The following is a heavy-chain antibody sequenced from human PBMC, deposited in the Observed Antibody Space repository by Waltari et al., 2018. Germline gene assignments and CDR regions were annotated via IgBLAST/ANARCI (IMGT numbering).Heavy chain of an antibody. CDR2: ISFNGNNK. Sequence: QEQLVESGGGVVQPGRSLRLSCAASGFSFSSYGMFWVRQTPGKGLEWVGVISFNGNNKYHIESLKGRFSISRDNSKNTLFLQMNSLRPEDTAVYYCAKDRYRSSWTPSYMDVWGKGTTVTVSS. CDR3: AKDRYRSSWTPSYMDV. J-gene: IGHJ6*03. V-gene: IGHV3-30*18. D-gene: IGHD2-2*01. CDR1: GFSFSSYG.